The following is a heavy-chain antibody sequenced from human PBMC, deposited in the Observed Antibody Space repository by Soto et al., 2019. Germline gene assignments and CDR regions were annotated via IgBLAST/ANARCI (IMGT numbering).Heavy chain of an antibody. J-gene: IGHJ4*02. CDR2: ISGSGTST. V-gene: IGHV3-23*01. D-gene: IGHD2-15*01. CDR3: AREYCSVGSCYRYYFDY. Sequence: GSLRLSCAASGFTFSSYDMSWVRQAPGKGLEWVSTISGSGTSTYYADSVKGRFTISRDNSKNTLYLQMNSLRAEDTAVYYCAREYCSVGSCYRYYFDYWGRGTLVTVSS. CDR1: GFTFSSYD.